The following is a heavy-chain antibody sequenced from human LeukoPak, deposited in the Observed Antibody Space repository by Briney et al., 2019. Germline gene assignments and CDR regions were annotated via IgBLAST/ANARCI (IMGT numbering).Heavy chain of an antibody. CDR2: ISYDGSNK. V-gene: IGHV3-30-3*01. Sequence: PGGSLRLSCAASGFTFSSYAMHWVRQAPCKGLEWVAVISYDGSNKYYADSVKGRFTISRDNSKNTLYLQMNSLRAEDTAVYYCARDHVVVVQSNWFDPWGQGTLVTVSS. D-gene: IGHD2-2*01. CDR1: GFTFSSYA. J-gene: IGHJ5*02. CDR3: ARDHVVVVQSNWFDP.